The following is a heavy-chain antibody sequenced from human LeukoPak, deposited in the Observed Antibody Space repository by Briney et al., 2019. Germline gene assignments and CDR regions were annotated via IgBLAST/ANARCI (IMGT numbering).Heavy chain of an antibody. CDR2: ITWNRDKI. CDR1: GFSFDDYA. J-gene: IGHJ6*02. V-gene: IGHV3-9*01. Sequence: PGGPLRLSCTVSGFSFDDYAMHWVRHAPGKGLEWVSGITWNRDKIGYGDSVKGRFTISRDNVKNVLYLQMNSLRPEDTALYYCAKDLSSAITSALVLDVWGQGTTVIVSS. CDR3: AKDLSSAITSALVLDV. D-gene: IGHD3-22*01.